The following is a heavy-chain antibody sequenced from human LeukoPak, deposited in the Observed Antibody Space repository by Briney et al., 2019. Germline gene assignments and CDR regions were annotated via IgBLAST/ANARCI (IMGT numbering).Heavy chain of an antibody. V-gene: IGHV4-61*01. CDR3: AREASSIAAVGSFDY. D-gene: IGHD6-6*01. CDR2: IYYSGST. Sequence: SETLSLTCTVSGGSISSSSYYWSWIRQPPGKGLEWIGYIYYSGSTNYNPSLKSRVTISVDTSKNQFSLKLSSVTAADTAVYYCAREASSIAAVGSFDYWGQGTLVTVSS. J-gene: IGHJ4*02. CDR1: GGSISSSSYY.